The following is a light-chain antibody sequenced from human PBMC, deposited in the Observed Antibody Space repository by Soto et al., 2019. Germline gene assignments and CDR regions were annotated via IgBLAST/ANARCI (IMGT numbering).Light chain of an antibody. Sequence: EIVLTQSPGTLSLSPGERATLSCRSSQSVSSSYLAWYQQKPGQAPRLLIYDVSSRATGIPDRFSGSGSGTDFTLTISRLAPEDLAVYYCQQYCSSPTFGQGTKVEIK. V-gene: IGKV3-20*01. CDR2: DVS. J-gene: IGKJ1*01. CDR1: QSVSSSY. CDR3: QQYCSSPT.